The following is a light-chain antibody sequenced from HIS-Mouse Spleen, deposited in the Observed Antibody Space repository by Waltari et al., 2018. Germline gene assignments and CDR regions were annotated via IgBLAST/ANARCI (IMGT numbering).Light chain of an antibody. V-gene: IGLV1-40*01. Sequence: QSVLTQPPSVSGAPGQRVTISCTGSSSNIGAGYDVPWYQQLPGTAPKPLIYGNSNRPSGVPDRFSGSKSGTSASLAITGLQAEDEADYYCQSYDSSLSGSWVFGGGTKLTVL. CDR1: SSNIGAGYD. J-gene: IGLJ3*02. CDR3: QSYDSSLSGSWV. CDR2: GNS.